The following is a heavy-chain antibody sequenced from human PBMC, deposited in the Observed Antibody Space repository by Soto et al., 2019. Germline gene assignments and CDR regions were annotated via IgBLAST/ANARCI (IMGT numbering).Heavy chain of an antibody. Sequence: EVQLVESGGGLVQPGRSLRLSCAASGFTFDDYAMHWVRQAPGKGLEWVSGISWNSGSIGYADSVKGRFTISRDNAKNSLYLQMNSLRAEDTALYYCAKDSGDFSDPFAWFDPWGQGTLVTVSS. CDR2: ISWNSGSI. CDR3: AKDSGDFSDPFAWFDP. D-gene: IGHD4-17*01. CDR1: GFTFDDYA. J-gene: IGHJ5*02. V-gene: IGHV3-9*01.